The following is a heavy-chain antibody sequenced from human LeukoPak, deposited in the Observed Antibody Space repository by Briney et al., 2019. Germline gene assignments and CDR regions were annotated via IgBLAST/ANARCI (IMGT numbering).Heavy chain of an antibody. Sequence: PGGSLRLSCAASGFTFSSYWMGWVRQALGKGLEWVANIKQDGSEKRYVDPVKGRFTISRDNAKNSLYLQMNSLRAEDTGVYYCVRAPATNEWRCMDYWGQGTLVTVSS. CDR2: IKQDGSEK. CDR3: VRAPATNEWRCMDY. V-gene: IGHV3-7*01. J-gene: IGHJ4*02. D-gene: IGHD2-8*02. CDR1: GFTFSSYW.